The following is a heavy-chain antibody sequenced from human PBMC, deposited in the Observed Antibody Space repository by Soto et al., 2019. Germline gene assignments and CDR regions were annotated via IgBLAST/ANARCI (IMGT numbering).Heavy chain of an antibody. D-gene: IGHD6-13*01. CDR2: ISAYNGNK. V-gene: IGHV1-18*01. CDR3: ARHIAAGRFDP. CDR1: GYTFTSYG. J-gene: IGHJ5*02. Sequence: ASVKVSCKASGYTFTSYGISWVRQAPGQRLEWMGWISAYNGNKNYAQKLQGRVTMTTDTSTSTAYMELRSLRSDDTAVYYCARHIAAGRFDPWGQGTLVTVSS.